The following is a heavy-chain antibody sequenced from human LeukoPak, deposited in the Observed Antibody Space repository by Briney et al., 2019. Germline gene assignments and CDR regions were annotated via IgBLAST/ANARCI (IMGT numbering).Heavy chain of an antibody. J-gene: IGHJ5*02. CDR2: INPSGGST. D-gene: IGHD3-10*01. V-gene: IGHV1-46*01. Sequence: ASVKVSCKASGYTFTSYYMHWARQAPGQGLEWMGIINPSGGSTSYAQKFQGRVTMTRDMSTSTVYMELSSLRSEDTAVYYCARDRGMVRGVIINWFDPWGQGTLVTVSS. CDR1: GYTFTSYY. CDR3: ARDRGMVRGVIINWFDP.